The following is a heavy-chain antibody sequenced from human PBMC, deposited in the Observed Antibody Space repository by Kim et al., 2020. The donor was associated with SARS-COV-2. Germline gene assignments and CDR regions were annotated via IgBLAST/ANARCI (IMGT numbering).Heavy chain of an antibody. CDR2: INHSGTT. CDR3: ARPAEYSSSWYKYFQH. CDR1: GGSFSGYF. V-gene: IGHV4-34*01. D-gene: IGHD6-13*01. J-gene: IGHJ1*01. Sequence: SETLSLTCAVYGGSFSGYFWSWIRQSPGKGLEWIGEINHSGTTNYNPSLESRVTMSVDKANTQFSLKLSSVTAADTAVYYCARPAEYSSSWYKYFQHWARAPWSP.